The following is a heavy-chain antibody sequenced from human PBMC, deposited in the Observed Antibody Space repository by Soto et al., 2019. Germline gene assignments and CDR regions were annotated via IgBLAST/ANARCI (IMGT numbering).Heavy chain of an antibody. D-gene: IGHD3-10*01. V-gene: IGHV4-34*01. CDR1: GGSFSGYY. Sequence: QVQLQQWGAGLLKPSETLSLTCTVYGGSFSGYYWSWTRQPPGKGLEWIGEINHSGSTNYHPSLKSRVTISVDTSKNQFSLKLSSVTAADTAVYYCARRVRGVNDAFDIWGQGTMVTISS. CDR3: ARRVRGVNDAFDI. CDR2: INHSGST. J-gene: IGHJ3*02.